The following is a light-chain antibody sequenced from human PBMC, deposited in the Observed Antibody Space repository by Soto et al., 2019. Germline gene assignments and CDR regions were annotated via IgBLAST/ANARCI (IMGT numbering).Light chain of an antibody. CDR1: QTISTW. J-gene: IGKJ1*01. CDR2: DAS. V-gene: IGKV1-5*01. Sequence: DIQMTQSPSTQSGSVGDRVTITCRASQTISTWMAWYQQKPGKAPKLLVYDASTLQSGVASRFSGSGSGTEFTLIISGLQPDDSATYYCQQYTNTNNPWMFGQGTKVDIK. CDR3: QQYTNTNNPWM.